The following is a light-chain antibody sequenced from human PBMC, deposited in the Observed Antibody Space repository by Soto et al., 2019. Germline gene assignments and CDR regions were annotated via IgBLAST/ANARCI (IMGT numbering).Light chain of an antibody. V-gene: IGLV1-40*01. J-gene: IGLJ1*01. CDR1: SSNIGAGYD. CDR3: QSYERSLSGYV. CDR2: GNN. Sequence: QSVLTQPPSVSGAPGQRVTISCTGSSSNIGAGYDVHWYQQLPGTAPKLLIYGNNDRPSGVPDRFSGSKSGTSASLAITGLQAEHEADFYCQSYERSLSGYVFGTGTKVTVL.